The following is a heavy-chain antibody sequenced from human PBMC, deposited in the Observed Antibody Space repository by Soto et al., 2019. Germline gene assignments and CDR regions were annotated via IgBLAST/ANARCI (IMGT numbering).Heavy chain of an antibody. CDR3: ARGSTDYLDSTCYNGYFYF. CDR2: ISDSGDT. J-gene: IGHJ4*02. D-gene: IGHD3-22*01. V-gene: IGHV4-30-2*01. CDR1: GGSISSDDYS. Sequence: SETLSLTCAVSGGSISSDDYSWTWIRQPPGKALEWLGYISDSGDTYYNPSLKSRATISADRPKNQFSLNLSSVTAADTAVYYCARGSTDYLDSTCYNGYFYFWGQGT.